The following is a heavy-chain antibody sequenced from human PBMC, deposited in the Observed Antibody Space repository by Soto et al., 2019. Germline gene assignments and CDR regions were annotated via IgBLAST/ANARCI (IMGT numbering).Heavy chain of an antibody. J-gene: IGHJ6*03. CDR3: ARIVRGSNIDYYHYMDV. D-gene: IGHD3-10*02. V-gene: IGHV1-18*01. CDR2: ISASNGDT. Sequence: QVQLVQSGAEVKKPGASVKVSCKASGYSFTSHGISWVRQAPGQGLEWMAWISASNGDTNYAPKFQGRVTVTTDTSTSTGYMELRSLRSEDTAVYYCARIVRGSNIDYYHYMDVWGKGTTVTVSS. CDR1: GYSFTSHG.